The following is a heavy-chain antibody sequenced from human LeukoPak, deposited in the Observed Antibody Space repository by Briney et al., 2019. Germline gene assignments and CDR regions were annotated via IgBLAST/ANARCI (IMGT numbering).Heavy chain of an antibody. V-gene: IGHV3-53*01. Sequence: GGSLRLSCAASGLIVSSNYMSWVRQAPGKGLEWVSVIYSGGSIYYADSVKGRFTISRDNSKNTLYLQMNSLRAEDTAVYYCATIRSNDGSLPIDYWGQGTLVTVSS. CDR1: GLIVSSNY. CDR2: IYSGGSI. J-gene: IGHJ4*02. CDR3: ATIRSNDGSLPIDY. D-gene: IGHD2-15*01.